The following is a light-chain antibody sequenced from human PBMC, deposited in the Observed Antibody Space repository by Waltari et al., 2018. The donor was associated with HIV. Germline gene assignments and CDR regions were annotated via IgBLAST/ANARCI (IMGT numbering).Light chain of an antibody. CDR2: EVS. J-gene: IGLJ2*01. V-gene: IGLV2-23*02. CDR3: CAYAGSTTYVI. Sequence: QSALTQPAVVSGSPGQSITIPSPGTSSDVGGYNLVSSYQPHPGKAPKLMIYEVSKRPSGVSNRFSGSKSGNTASLTISGLQAEDEADYYCCAYAGSTTYVIFGGGTKLTVL. CDR1: SSDVGGYNL.